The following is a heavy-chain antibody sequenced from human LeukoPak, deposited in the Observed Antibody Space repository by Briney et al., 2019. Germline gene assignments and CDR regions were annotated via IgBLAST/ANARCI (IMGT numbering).Heavy chain of an antibody. J-gene: IGHJ4*02. CDR1: GGSFSGYY. V-gene: IGHV4-34*01. CDR2: INHSGST. CDR3: ARGRYSSGRYFDY. Sequence: PSETLSLXCAVYGGSFSGYYWSWIRQPPGKELEWIGEINHSGSTNYNPSLKSRVTISVDTSKNQFSLKLSSVTAADTAVYYCARGRYSSGRYFDYWGQGTLVTVSS. D-gene: IGHD6-19*01.